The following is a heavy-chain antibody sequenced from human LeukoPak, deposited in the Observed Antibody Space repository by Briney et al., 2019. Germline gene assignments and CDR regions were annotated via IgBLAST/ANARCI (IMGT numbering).Heavy chain of an antibody. CDR1: GFTFSRYS. CDR3: ARDQLKLLWFGELLPYYFDY. D-gene: IGHD3-10*01. CDR2: ISSSGSTI. V-gene: IGHV3-48*01. Sequence: GGSLRLSCAASGFTFSRYSMNWVRQAPGKGLEWVSSISSSGSTIYYADSVKGRFTISRDNAKNSLYLQMNSLRAEDTAVYYCARDQLKLLWFGELLPYYFDYWGQGTLVTVSS. J-gene: IGHJ4*02.